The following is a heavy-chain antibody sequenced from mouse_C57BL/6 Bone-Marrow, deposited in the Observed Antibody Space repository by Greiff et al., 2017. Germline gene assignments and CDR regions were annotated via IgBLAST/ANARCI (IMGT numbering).Heavy chain of an antibody. Sequence: QVQLQQSDAELVKPGASVKISCKVSGYTFTDHTIHWMKQRPEQGLEWIGYIYPRDGSTKYNEKFKGKATLTEDKSSSTAYMQLNRLTSDDSAVYFCARRYDYGGAWFAYWGQGTLVTVSA. J-gene: IGHJ3*01. CDR1: GYTFTDHT. CDR2: IYPRDGST. CDR3: ARRYDYGGAWFAY. D-gene: IGHD2-4*01. V-gene: IGHV1-78*01.